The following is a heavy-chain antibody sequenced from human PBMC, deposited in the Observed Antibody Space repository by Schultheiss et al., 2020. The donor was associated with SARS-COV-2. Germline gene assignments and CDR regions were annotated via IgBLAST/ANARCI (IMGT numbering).Heavy chain of an antibody. V-gene: IGHV3-33*01. J-gene: IGHJ6*02. CDR2: IWYDGSNK. Sequence: GGSLRLSCAASGFTFSSYGMHWVRQAPGKGLEWVAVIWYDGSNKYYADSVKGRFTISRDNAKNSLYLQMNSLRAEDTAVYYCARDHPDFAYYGMDVWGQGTTVTVSS. D-gene: IGHD3-3*01. CDR3: ARDHPDFAYYGMDV. CDR1: GFTFSSYG.